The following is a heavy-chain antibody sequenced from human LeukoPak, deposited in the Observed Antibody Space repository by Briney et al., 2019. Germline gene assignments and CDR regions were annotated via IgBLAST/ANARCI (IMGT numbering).Heavy chain of an antibody. Sequence: GGSLRLSCAASGFAVSSNYMSWVRQAPGKGLEWVSVIYSGGSTYYADSVKGRFTISRDNSKNTLYLQMNSLRAEDTAVYYCASQWLVRFPFDYWGLGTLVTVSS. J-gene: IGHJ4*02. CDR1: GFAVSSNY. D-gene: IGHD6-19*01. CDR2: IYSGGST. V-gene: IGHV3-66*04. CDR3: ASQWLVRFPFDY.